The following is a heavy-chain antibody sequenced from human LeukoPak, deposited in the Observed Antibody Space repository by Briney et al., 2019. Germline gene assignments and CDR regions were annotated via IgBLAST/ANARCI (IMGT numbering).Heavy chain of an antibody. J-gene: IGHJ4*02. V-gene: IGHV1-2*02. CDR3: AREPPAYCGFDCYVLGY. CDR2: INPNSGDT. D-gene: IGHD2-21*02. Sequence: ASVKVSCKASGYRFTSLYVHWVRQAPGQGPEWMGWINPNSGDTQYAQKFEGRVTMTRDTSITTAYMELSRLTSDDTAVYYCAREPPAYCGFDCYVLGYWGQGTLVTVSS. CDR1: GYRFTSLY.